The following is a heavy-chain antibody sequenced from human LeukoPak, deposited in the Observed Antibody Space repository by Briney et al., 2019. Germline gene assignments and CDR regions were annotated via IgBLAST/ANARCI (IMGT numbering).Heavy chain of an antibody. D-gene: IGHD4-17*01. Sequence: GGSLRLSCAASGFXFSSCDMHWVRQAPGKGLEWVAVISYDGSNKYYADSVKGRFAISRDNSKNTLYLQMNSLRAEDTAVYYCANPVIGERDYWGQGTLVTVSS. V-gene: IGHV3-30*18. CDR2: ISYDGSNK. CDR1: GFXFSSCD. J-gene: IGHJ4*02. CDR3: ANPVIGERDY.